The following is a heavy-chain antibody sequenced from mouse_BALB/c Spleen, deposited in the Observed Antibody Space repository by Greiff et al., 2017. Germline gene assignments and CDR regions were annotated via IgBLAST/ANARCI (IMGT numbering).Heavy chain of an antibody. CDR1: GFTFSSFG. D-gene: IGHD2-13*01. CDR3: ASDEIDCGYRYFDY. CDR2: ISSGSSTI. Sequence: EVQRVESGGGLVQPGGSRKLSCAASGFTFSSFGMHWVRQAPEKGLEWVAYISSGSSTIYYADTVKGRFTISRDNPKNTLFLQMTSLRSEDTAMYYCASDEIDCGYRYFDYWGQGTTLTVSS. V-gene: IGHV5-17*02. J-gene: IGHJ2*01.